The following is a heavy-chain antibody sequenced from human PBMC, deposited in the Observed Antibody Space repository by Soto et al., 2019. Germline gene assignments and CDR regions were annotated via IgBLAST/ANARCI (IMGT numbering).Heavy chain of an antibody. CDR1: GYSFTSYW. CDR3: PTQAIKRASRTRRSDAFDI. CDR2: IYPGDSDT. V-gene: IGHV5-51*01. D-gene: IGHD2-2*01. Sequence: PVESLKISCKGSGYSFTSYWIGWVRQMPGKGLEWMGIIYPGDSDTRYSPSFQGQVTISADKSIITAYLQLSSVKAADTVMYYCPTQAIKRASRTRRSDAFDIWGPGTMVT. J-gene: IGHJ3*02.